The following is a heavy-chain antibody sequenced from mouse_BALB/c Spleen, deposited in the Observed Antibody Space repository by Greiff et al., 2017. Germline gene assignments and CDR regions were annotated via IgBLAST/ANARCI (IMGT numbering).Heavy chain of an antibody. V-gene: IGHV3-2*02. CDR1: GYSITSDYA. Sequence: EVQLQESGPGLVKPSQSLSLTCTVTGYSITSDYAWNWIRQFPGNKLEWMGYISYSGSTSYNPSLKSRISITRDTSKNQFFLQLNSVTTEDTATYYCARIHYYGSSYWYFDVGGAGTTVTVSS. CDR3: ARIHYYGSSYWYFDV. J-gene: IGHJ1*01. CDR2: ISYSGST. D-gene: IGHD1-1*01.